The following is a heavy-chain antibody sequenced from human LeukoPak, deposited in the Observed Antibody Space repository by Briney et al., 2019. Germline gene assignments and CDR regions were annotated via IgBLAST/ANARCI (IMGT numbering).Heavy chain of an antibody. CDR1: GGTFSSHA. J-gene: IGHJ5*02. CDR3: ARGGLEWLLYCWFDP. CDR2: IIPIFGTA. V-gene: IGHV1-69*01. Sequence: ASVKVSCKASGGTFSSHAISWVRQAPGQGLEWMGGIIPIFGTANYARKFQGRVTITADESTSTAYMELSSLRSEDTAVYYCARGGLEWLLYCWFDPWGQGTLVTVSS. D-gene: IGHD3-3*01.